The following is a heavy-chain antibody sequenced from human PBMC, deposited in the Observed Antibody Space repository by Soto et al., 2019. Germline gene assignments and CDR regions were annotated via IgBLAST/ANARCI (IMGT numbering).Heavy chain of an antibody. Sequence: GGSLRLSCAASGFTFSGSAMHWVRQASGKGLEWVGRIRSKANSYATAYAASVKGRFTISRDDSKNTAYLQMNSLKTEDTAVYYCTRRPYDLGANWFDPWGQGTLVTVSS. J-gene: IGHJ5*02. CDR1: GFTFSGSA. CDR2: IRSKANSYAT. CDR3: TRRPYDLGANWFDP. D-gene: IGHD3-3*01. V-gene: IGHV3-73*01.